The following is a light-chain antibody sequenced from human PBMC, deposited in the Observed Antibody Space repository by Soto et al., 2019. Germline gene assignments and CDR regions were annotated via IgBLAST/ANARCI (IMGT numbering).Light chain of an antibody. V-gene: IGKV4-1*01. CDR2: WAS. Sequence: DIVMTQSPDSLTVSLGERATINCNSSQSVLYSSNQKNYFAWYQQRPGQPPKLLINWASIRESGVPDRFSGSGSGTDFTLTIDGRQAEDVAVYFCQQYYSSPSPFAQGTKLEI. CDR1: QSVLYSSNQKNY. CDR3: QQYYSSPSP. J-gene: IGKJ2*01.